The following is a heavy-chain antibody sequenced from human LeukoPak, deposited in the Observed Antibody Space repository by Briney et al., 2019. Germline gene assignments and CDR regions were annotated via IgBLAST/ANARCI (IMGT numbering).Heavy chain of an antibody. V-gene: IGHV1-2*02. CDR3: ARPRTYSYGWIDY. CDR2: INPNSGGT. Sequence: GASVKVSCKASGYTFTGYYMHWVRHAPGQGLEWMGWINPNSGGTNYAQKFQGRVTMTRDTSISTAYRELSRLRSDDTAVYYCARPRTYSYGWIDYGGQGTLVTVS. J-gene: IGHJ4*02. CDR1: GYTFTGYY. D-gene: IGHD5-18*01.